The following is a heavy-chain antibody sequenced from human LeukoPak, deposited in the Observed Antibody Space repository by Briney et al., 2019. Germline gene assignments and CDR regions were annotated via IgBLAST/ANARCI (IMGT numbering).Heavy chain of an antibody. CDR1: GGSISSSSYY. J-gene: IGHJ6*02. D-gene: IGHD3-10*01. CDR3: ARDWVWFGELLSHPEYYGMDV. CDR2: IYYSGST. Sequence: SETLSLTCTVSGGSISSSSYYWGWIRQPPGKGLEWIGCIYYSGSTYYNPSLKSRVTISVDTSKNQFSLKLSSVTAADTAVYYCARDWVWFGELLSHPEYYGMDVWGQGTTVTVSS. V-gene: IGHV4-39*07.